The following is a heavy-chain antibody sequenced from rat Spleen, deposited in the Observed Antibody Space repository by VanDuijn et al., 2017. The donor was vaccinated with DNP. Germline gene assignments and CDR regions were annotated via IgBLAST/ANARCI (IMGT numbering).Heavy chain of an antibody. Sequence: EVQLVESGGGLVQPGRSLKLSCAASGFTFSAYYMAWVRQAPAKGLEWVAYIRYDGGSTYYGDSVKGRFTISRDNAKNTLYLQMNSLRSEDMATYYCARWNSGHFDYWGQGVMVPVSS. CDR3: ARWNSGHFDY. CDR1: GFTFSAYY. D-gene: IGHD4-3*01. J-gene: IGHJ2*01. CDR2: IRYDGGST. V-gene: IGHV5-22*01.